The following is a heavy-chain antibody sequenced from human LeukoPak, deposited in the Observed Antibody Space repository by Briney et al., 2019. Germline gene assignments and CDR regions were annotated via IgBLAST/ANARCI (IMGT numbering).Heavy chain of an antibody. Sequence: SVKVSCKASGGTFSSYAISWVRQTPGQGLEWMGGIIPIFGTANYAQKFQGRVTITADESTSTAYMELSSLRSEDTAVYYCARTRRDGYNTYNWFDPWGQGTLVTVSS. V-gene: IGHV1-69*13. D-gene: IGHD5-24*01. J-gene: IGHJ5*02. CDR2: IIPIFGTA. CDR1: GGTFSSYA. CDR3: ARTRRDGYNTYNWFDP.